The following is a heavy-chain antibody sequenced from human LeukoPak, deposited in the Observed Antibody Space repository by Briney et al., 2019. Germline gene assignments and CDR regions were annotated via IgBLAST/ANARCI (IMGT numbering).Heavy chain of an antibody. D-gene: IGHD1-26*01. CDR2: INPSGDFR. V-gene: IGHV1-46*01. Sequence: ASVKVSCKASGYTFTSYDINWVRQATGQGLEWMAIINPSGDFRSYAQKFQGRVTVTRDMSTRTVYMELSDLRPEDTALYYCARDYSGQWEQLTGWWIDPWGQGTLVIVSS. J-gene: IGHJ5*02. CDR1: GYTFTSYD. CDR3: ARDYSGQWEQLTGWWIDP.